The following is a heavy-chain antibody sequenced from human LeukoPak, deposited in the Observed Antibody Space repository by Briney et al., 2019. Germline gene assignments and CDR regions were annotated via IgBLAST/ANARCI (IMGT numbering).Heavy chain of an antibody. CDR2: INHSGST. Sequence: PSETLSLTCAVYGGSFSGYYWSWIRQPPGKGLEWIGEINHSGSTNYNPSLKSRVTISVDTSKNQFSLKLSSVTAADTAVYYCARGGYGGKFDYWGQGTLVTVSS. D-gene: IGHD1-1*01. CDR3: ARGGYGGKFDY. CDR1: GGSFSGYY. V-gene: IGHV4-34*01. J-gene: IGHJ4*02.